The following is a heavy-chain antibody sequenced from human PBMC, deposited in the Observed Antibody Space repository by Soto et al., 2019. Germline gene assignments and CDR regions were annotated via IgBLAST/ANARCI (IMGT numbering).Heavy chain of an antibody. Sequence: ASVKVSCKASGNTFASHGFSWVRQAPGQGLEWMGWISGFNGQTNYALKFQGRVTLTTDTSTSTAYMELRSLRSDDTAVYFCARVDPRGVAVVRDYWGQGTLVTVS. CDR2: ISGFNGQT. CDR3: ARVDPRGVAVVRDY. CDR1: GNTFASHG. D-gene: IGHD3-10*01. J-gene: IGHJ4*02. V-gene: IGHV1-18*01.